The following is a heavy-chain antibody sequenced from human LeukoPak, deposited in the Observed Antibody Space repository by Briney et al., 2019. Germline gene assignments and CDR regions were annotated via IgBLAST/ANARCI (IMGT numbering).Heavy chain of an antibody. Sequence: PGGSLRLSCAASGFTVITNDVTWVRQAPGKGLEWVPVLYSDGNTKYADSVQGRFTISRDNSKNTLYLEMNSLSPDDTAVYYCARGVEPLAANTLAYWGQGTLVTVSS. CDR3: ARGVEPLAANTLAY. CDR1: GFTVITND. CDR2: LYSDGNT. D-gene: IGHD1-14*01. J-gene: IGHJ4*02. V-gene: IGHV3-53*01.